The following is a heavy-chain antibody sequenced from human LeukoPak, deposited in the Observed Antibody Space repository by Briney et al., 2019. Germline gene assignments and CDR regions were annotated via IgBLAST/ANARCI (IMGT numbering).Heavy chain of an antibody. V-gene: IGHV3-9*01. CDR1: GFTFDDYA. CDR2: ISWNSGSI. J-gene: IGHJ4*02. Sequence: GGSLRLSCAASGFTFDDYAMHWVRQAPGKGLEWVSGISWNSGSIGYADSVKGRFTISRDNAKNSLYLQMNSLRAEDTAVYYCARDMLYGDYVFDYWGQGTLVTVSS. CDR3: ARDMLYGDYVFDY. D-gene: IGHD4-17*01.